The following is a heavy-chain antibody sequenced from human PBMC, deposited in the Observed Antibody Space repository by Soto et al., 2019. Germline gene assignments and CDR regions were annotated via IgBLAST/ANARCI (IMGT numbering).Heavy chain of an antibody. Sequence: GGSLRLSCAASGFTFSSYWMSWVRQAPGKGLEWVANIKQDGSEKYYVDSVKGRFTISRDNAKNALYLQMNSLRAEDTAVYYCARDHYDSSGYYPIFDYWGQGTLVTVSS. CDR3: ARDHYDSSGYYPIFDY. J-gene: IGHJ4*02. CDR2: IKQDGSEK. V-gene: IGHV3-7*01. D-gene: IGHD3-22*01. CDR1: GFTFSSYW.